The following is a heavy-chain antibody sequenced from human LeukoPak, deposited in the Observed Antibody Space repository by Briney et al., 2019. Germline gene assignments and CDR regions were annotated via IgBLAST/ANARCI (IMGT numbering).Heavy chain of an antibody. J-gene: IGHJ5*02. CDR1: GFTFSSYG. CDR3: AKGDTS. V-gene: IGHV3-33*06. CDR2: IWYDGSNK. Sequence: PGRSLRLSCAASGFTFSSYGMHWVRQAPGKGLEWVAVIWYDGSNKYYADSVKGRFTISRDNSKNTLYLQMNSLRNEDAAVYYCAKGDTSWGQGTLVTVSS. D-gene: IGHD2-21*02.